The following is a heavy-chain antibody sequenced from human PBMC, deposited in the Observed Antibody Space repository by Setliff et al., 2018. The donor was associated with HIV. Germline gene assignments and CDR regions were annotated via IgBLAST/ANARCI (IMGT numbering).Heavy chain of an antibody. CDR2: MHHSGST. Sequence: SETLSLTCTVSGDSITSNSYYWGWIRQSPGKGLEWIGTMHHSGSTYYNPSLKSRVTMSLDTSKNEFSLKLSSVTAADTAVYYCARDPAPSSSASYFQHWGQGTPVTVSS. CDR1: GDSITSNSYY. CDR3: ARDPAPSSSASYFQH. D-gene: IGHD6-6*01. V-gene: IGHV4-39*07. J-gene: IGHJ1*01.